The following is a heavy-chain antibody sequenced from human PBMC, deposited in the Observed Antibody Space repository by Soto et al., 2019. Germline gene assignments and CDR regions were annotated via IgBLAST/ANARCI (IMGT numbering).Heavy chain of an antibody. CDR1: GYTFTSYD. Sequence: ASVKVSCKASGYTFTSYDINWVRQATGQGLEWMGWMNPNSGNTGYAQKFQGRVTMTRNTSISTAYMELSSLRSEDTAVYYCARERNSGSYPYPDYWGQGTQVTVSS. CDR2: MNPNSGNT. D-gene: IGHD3-10*01. J-gene: IGHJ4*02. V-gene: IGHV1-8*01. CDR3: ARERNSGSYPYPDY.